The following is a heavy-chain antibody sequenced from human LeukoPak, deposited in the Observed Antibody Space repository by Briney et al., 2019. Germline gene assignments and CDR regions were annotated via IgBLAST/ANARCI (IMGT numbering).Heavy chain of an antibody. CDR3: ARKGCFDNCYLFDY. CDR2: IDTNNGNT. V-gene: IGHV1-18*01. J-gene: IGHJ4*02. Sequence: GASVKVSGKASGYTFSTYGINWVRQAPGQGLEWMGWIDTNNGNTNYAQKSQGRVTMTRDTSTSTAYMELRSLGSDDTAVYYCARKGCFDNCYLFDYWGQGTLVTVSS. D-gene: IGHD1-20*01. CDR1: GYTFSTYG.